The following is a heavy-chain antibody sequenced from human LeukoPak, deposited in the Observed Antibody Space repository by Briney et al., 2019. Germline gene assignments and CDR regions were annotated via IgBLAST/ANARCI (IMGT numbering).Heavy chain of an antibody. Sequence: GGSLRLSCAASGFTFSSYEMSWVRQAPGKGLEGVSYISSSGSTIYYADSVKGRFTISRDNAKNSLYLQMNSLRAEDTAVYYCARDLKTGGYDAFDIWGQGTMVTVSS. D-gene: IGHD3-16*01. CDR3: ARDLKTGGYDAFDI. V-gene: IGHV3-48*03. CDR1: GFTFSSYE. J-gene: IGHJ3*02. CDR2: ISSSGSTI.